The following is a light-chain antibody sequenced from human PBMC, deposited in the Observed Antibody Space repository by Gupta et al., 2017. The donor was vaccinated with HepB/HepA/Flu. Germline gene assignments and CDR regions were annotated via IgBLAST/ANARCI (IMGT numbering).Light chain of an antibody. CDR1: SGDIGRYNY. V-gene: IGLV2-14*01. CDR2: EVS. J-gene: IGLJ1*01. CDR3: CSHAATNV. Sequence: VSGSPGQSITVSCTGSSGDIGRYNYVSWYQQYPGKAPKLILSEVSNRPSGVSDRFSGSKSGNTASLTISGLQAEDEADYYCCSHAATNVFGSGTKVTVL.